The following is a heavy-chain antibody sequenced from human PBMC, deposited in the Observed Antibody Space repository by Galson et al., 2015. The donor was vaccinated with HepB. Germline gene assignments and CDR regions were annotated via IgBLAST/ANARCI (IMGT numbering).Heavy chain of an antibody. V-gene: IGHV7-4-1*02. Sequence: SVKVSCKASGYTFTSYAMNWVRQAPGQGLEWMGWINTNTGNPTYAQGFTGRFVFSLDTSVSTAYLQFSSLKDEDAAVYYCVRDAEGIAVADGGRLKYYFDYWGQGTLVTVSS. CDR2: INTNTGNP. D-gene: IGHD6-19*01. J-gene: IGHJ4*02. CDR3: VRDAEGIAVADGGRLKYYFDY. CDR1: GYTFTSYA.